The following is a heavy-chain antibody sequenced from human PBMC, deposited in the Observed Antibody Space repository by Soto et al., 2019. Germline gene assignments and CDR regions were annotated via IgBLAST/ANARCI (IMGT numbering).Heavy chain of an antibody. Sequence: GGSLRLSCAASGFTFNNAWMSWVRQAPGKGMEWVAAISGSGGSTYYADSVKGRFTISRGNSKNTLYLQMNSLRAEDAAVYYCAKDLVGSNADYFDYWGQGTLVTVSS. D-gene: IGHD2-15*01. CDR2: ISGSGGST. J-gene: IGHJ4*02. V-gene: IGHV3-23*01. CDR3: AKDLVGSNADYFDY. CDR1: GFTFNNAW.